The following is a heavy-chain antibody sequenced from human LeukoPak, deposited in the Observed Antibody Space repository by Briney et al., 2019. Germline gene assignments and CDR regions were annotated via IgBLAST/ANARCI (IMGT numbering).Heavy chain of an antibody. CDR3: AKNDYNRH. J-gene: IGHJ4*02. D-gene: IGHD4-11*01. Sequence: PGGSLRLSCAASGFTFSSYCMHWVRQAPGKGLEWVSRISGDGSSTCYADSVKGRFTISRDNAKNTLYLQMSSLRVDDTAVYYCAKNDYNRHWGQGTLVTVSS. CDR1: GFTFSSYC. CDR2: ISGDGSST. V-gene: IGHV3-74*01.